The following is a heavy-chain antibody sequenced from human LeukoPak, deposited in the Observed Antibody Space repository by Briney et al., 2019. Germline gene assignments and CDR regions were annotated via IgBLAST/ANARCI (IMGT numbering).Heavy chain of an antibody. J-gene: IGHJ1*01. CDR1: GFTFSSYA. CDR3: ASRGYDSSGYYSEYFQH. Sequence: GGSLRLSCAASGFTFSSYAMHWVRQAPGKGLEWVAVISYDGSNKYYADSVKGRFTISRGNSKNTLYLQMNSLRAEDTAVYYCASRGYDSSGYYSEYFQHWGQGTLVTVSS. V-gene: IGHV3-30-3*01. CDR2: ISYDGSNK. D-gene: IGHD3-22*01.